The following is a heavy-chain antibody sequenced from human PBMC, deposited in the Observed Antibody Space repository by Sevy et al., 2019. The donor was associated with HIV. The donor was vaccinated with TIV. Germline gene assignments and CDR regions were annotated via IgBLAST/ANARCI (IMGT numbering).Heavy chain of an antibody. CDR2: RSGSGGST. CDR3: AKDGYKPSVGDENYYYYYMDV. V-gene: IGHV3-23*01. D-gene: IGHD1-20*01. CDR1: GFTFSSYA. J-gene: IGHJ6*03. Sequence: GGSLRLSCAASGFTFSSYAMSWVRLAPGKGLEWVSARSGSGGSTDYADSVKGRFTISRDNSKNTLYLQMNSLRAEDTAVYYCAKDGYKPSVGDENYYYYYMDVWGKGTTVTVSS.